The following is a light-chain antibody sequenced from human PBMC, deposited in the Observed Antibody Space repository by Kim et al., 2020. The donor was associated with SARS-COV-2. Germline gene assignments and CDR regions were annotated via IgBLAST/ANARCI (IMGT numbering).Light chain of an antibody. CDR1: SLRTYY. V-gene: IGLV3-19*01. J-gene: IGLJ2*01. CDR3: NSRDNNDNVL. Sequence: SSELTQDPAVSVALGQTVRITCQGDSLRTYYTTWFQQKPGQAPIVVFYGKNNRPSGIPDRFSGSSSGHTASLTITAPQAGDEADYYCNSRDNNDNVLFGG. CDR2: GKN.